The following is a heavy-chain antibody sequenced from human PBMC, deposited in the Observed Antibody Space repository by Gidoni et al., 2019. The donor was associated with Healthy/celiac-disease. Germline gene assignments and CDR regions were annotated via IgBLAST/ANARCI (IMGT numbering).Heavy chain of an antibody. CDR1: GGSISSSSYY. Sequence: QLQLQESGPGLVKPSETLSLTCTVPGGSISSSSYYWGWIRQPPGKGLEWIGSIYYSGSTYYNPSLKSRVTISVDTSKNQFSLKLSSVTAADTAVYYCARHYGRDGYNAFDYWGQGTLVTVSS. D-gene: IGHD5-12*01. CDR3: ARHYGRDGYNAFDY. V-gene: IGHV4-39*01. J-gene: IGHJ4*02. CDR2: IYYSGST.